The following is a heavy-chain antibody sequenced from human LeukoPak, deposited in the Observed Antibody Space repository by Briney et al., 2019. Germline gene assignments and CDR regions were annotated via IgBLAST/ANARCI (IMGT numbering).Heavy chain of an antibody. J-gene: IGHJ5*02. CDR3: ATHNYGDYVAVFDP. Sequence: EESLKISCKGSGYSFTSYWISWVRQMPGKGLEWMGRIDPSDSYTNYSPSFQGHVTISADKSISTAYLQWSSLKASGTAMYYCATHNYGDYVAVFDPWGQGTLVTVSS. CDR2: IDPSDSYT. V-gene: IGHV5-10-1*01. CDR1: GYSFTSYW. D-gene: IGHD4-17*01.